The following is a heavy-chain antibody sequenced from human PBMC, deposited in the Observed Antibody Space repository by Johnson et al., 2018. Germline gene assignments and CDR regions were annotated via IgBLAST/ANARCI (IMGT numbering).Heavy chain of an antibody. V-gene: IGHV4-39*07. CDR1: GGSISSSSYY. CDR3: AVQYYSYNYMDV. J-gene: IGHJ6*03. D-gene: IGHD1-1*01. CDR2: IYYSGGP. Sequence: QVQLQESGPGLVKPSETLSLTCTVSGGSISSSSYYWGWIRQPPGKGLEWIGNIYYSGGPYYNPSLKSRVTISVDTSKNPFSLKLRSVTAADTAVYFCAVQYYSYNYMDVWGKGTTVTVS.